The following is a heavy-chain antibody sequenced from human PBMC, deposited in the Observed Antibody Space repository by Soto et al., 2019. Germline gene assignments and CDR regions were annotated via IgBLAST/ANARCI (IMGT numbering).Heavy chain of an antibody. D-gene: IGHD4-4*01. Sequence: QVQLQESGPGLVQPSQTLSLTCAVSGGSISSGDYYWSWIRQPPGKGLEWVGYIYYGGSTSYNPSLKSRLTISVDTSKNQFSLKLSSVTAADTAVYYCASGSTITNTLAYWGQGTLVTVSS. V-gene: IGHV4-30-4*01. CDR1: GGSISSGDYY. J-gene: IGHJ4*02. CDR3: ASGSTITNTLAY. CDR2: IYYGGST.